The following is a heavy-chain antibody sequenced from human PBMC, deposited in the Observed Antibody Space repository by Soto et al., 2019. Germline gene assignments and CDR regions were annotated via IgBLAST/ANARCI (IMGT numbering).Heavy chain of an antibody. CDR3: ASITLLRGRYVDY. J-gene: IGHJ4*02. V-gene: IGHV4-4*02. CDR1: GGSISSSNW. D-gene: IGHD3-10*01. Sequence: PSETLSLTCAVSGGSISSSNWWSWVRQPPGKGLEWIGEIYHSGSTNYNPSLKNRVTISVDKSKNQFSLKLSSVTAADTAVYYCASITLLRGRYVDYSGQGTLLTVSS. CDR2: IYHSGST.